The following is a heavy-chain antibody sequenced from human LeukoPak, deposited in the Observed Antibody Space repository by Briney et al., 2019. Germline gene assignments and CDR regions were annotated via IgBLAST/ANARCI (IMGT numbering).Heavy chain of an antibody. CDR1: GVSISSTSNQ. J-gene: IGHJ4*02. D-gene: IGHD2-2*01. CDR3: AREHCSSTSCSRGLVDY. V-gene: IGHV4-39*07. CDR2: IYYSGNT. Sequence: SETLSLTCTVSGVSISSTSNQWGWIRQPPGKGLEWIGSIYYSGNTHYNPSLKSRVTISVDTSKNQFSLKLSSVTAADTAVYYCAREHCSSTSCSRGLVDYWGQGTLVTVSS.